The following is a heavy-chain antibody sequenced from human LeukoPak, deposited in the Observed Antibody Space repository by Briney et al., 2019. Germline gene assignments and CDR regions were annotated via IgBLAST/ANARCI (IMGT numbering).Heavy chain of an antibody. V-gene: IGHV1-2*02. CDR3: ARDASIVVAPAAIYYYYYMDV. J-gene: IGHJ6*03. CDR1: GYTFTGYY. Sequence: ASVKVSCKASGYTFTGYYMHWVRQAPGQGLEWMGWINPNSGGTNYAQKFQGRVTMTRDTSISTAYMELSRLRSDDTAVYYCARDASIVVAPAAIYYYYYMDVWGKGTTVTVSS. D-gene: IGHD2-2*01. CDR2: INPNSGGT.